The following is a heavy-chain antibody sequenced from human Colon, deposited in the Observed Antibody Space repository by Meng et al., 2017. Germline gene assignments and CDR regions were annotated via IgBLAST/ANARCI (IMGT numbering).Heavy chain of an antibody. CDR3: ARHGGYYQAF. Sequence: QELGTCVVMPSGIITLDCSLSSGSISFDSYWPWVRHAPGRGLEWIEQIDHRGRSYYSPSLNSRVTMSLDKSRNQFSLRLTSVTAADTAVYYCARHGGYYQAFWGQGTLVTVSS. V-gene: IGHV4-4*02. CDR1: SGSISFDSY. J-gene: IGHJ4*02. CDR2: IDHRGRS. D-gene: IGHD4-23*01.